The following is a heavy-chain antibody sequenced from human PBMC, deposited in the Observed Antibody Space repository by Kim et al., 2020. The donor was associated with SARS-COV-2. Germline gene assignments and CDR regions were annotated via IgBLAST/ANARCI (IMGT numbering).Heavy chain of an antibody. D-gene: IGHD3-16*02. V-gene: IGHV3-15*01. Sequence: GGSLRLSCAASGFTFRHAWMSWVRQAPGKGLEWVGHIKSETDGGTTDYAAPVKGRFSISRDDSKNILYLQMNSLNTDDTGVYYCTGDDYLWGTYRPWGQGTLVTVSS. CDR1: GFTFRHAW. J-gene: IGHJ4*02. CDR2: IKSETDGGTT. CDR3: TGDDYLWGTYRP.